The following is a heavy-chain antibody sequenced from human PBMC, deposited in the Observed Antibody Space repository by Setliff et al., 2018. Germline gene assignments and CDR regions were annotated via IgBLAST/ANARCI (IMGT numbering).Heavy chain of an antibody. V-gene: IGHV3-7*01. CDR1: GFTYNNCW. CDR3: ARVKPFAMDV. J-gene: IGHJ6*02. CDR2: INPDGSEK. Sequence: GGSLRLSCGASGFTYNNCWVSWVRQAPGKGLEWLASINPDGSEKYYVDSVKGRFTISRDNAKNSLSLQMNSLRTEDTAVYYCARVKPFAMDVWGQGTTVTVSS.